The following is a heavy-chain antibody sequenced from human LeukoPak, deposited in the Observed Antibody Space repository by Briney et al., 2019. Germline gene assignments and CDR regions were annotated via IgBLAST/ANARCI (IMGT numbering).Heavy chain of an antibody. J-gene: IGHJ3*02. CDR1: GYSFTTYW. CDR2: IYPGYSDT. D-gene: IGHD2-21*02. Sequence: GESLKISCKGSGYSFTTYWIAWVRQMPGKGLEGMGIIYPGYSDTSYSPSFQGQVTMTADKSIGTAYLQWSSLKASDTAMYYCARQGLGGGDGSGAFDIWGQGTMVTVSS. V-gene: IGHV5-51*01. CDR3: ARQGLGGGDGSGAFDI.